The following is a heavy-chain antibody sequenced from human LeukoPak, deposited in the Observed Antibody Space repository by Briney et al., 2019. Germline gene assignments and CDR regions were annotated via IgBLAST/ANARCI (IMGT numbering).Heavy chain of an antibody. D-gene: IGHD4-17*01. CDR2: INPSGGST. CDR1: GYTFTSYY. Sequence: ASVKVSCKASGYTFTSYYMHWVRQAPGQGLEWMGIINPSGGSTSYAQKFQGRVTMTRDMSTSTVYMELSSLRSEDTAVYYCARDTVATGIDYWGQGTLVTVSS. J-gene: IGHJ4*02. V-gene: IGHV1-46*01. CDR3: ARDTVATGIDY.